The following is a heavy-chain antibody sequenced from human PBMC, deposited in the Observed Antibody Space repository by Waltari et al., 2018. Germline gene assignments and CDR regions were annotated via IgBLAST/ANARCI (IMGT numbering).Heavy chain of an antibody. CDR2: VFYSGTT. J-gene: IGHJ4*02. CDR1: SGPISNYY. D-gene: IGHD6-19*01. V-gene: IGHV4-59*01. CDR3: ARQGTGWSTRYDY. Sequence: QVQLQESGPRLVKPSETLSLTCSVSSGPISNYYWSWIRQPPGKGLEWIGYVFYSGTTSYNPSLKSRVTISVDTSKNQFSLRLTSVTAADTAVYYCARQGTGWSTRYDYWGQGILVTVSS.